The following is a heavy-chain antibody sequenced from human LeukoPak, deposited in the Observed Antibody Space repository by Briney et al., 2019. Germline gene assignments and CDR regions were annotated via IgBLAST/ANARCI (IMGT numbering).Heavy chain of an antibody. V-gene: IGHV1-69*13. CDR3: ARPSRASGYEPEYYFDY. J-gene: IGHJ4*02. CDR1: GGTFSSYA. D-gene: IGHD5-12*01. Sequence: SVKVSCKASGGTFSSYAISWVRQAPGQGLEWMGGIIPIFGTANYAQKFQGRVTITADESTSTAYMELSSLRSEDTAVYYCARPSRASGYEPEYYFDYWGQGTLVTVSS. CDR2: IIPIFGTA.